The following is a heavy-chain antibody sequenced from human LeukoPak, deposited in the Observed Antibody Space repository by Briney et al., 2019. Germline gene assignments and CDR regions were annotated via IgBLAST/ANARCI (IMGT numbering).Heavy chain of an antibody. J-gene: IGHJ3*02. CDR2: IYYSWSN. CDR1: GGSISSYY. D-gene: IGHD1-1*01. V-gene: IGHV4-59*01. CDR3: ARPNGKGAFDI. Sequence: SETLSRTCTVSGGSISSYYWNWHRQAPGRGLEWIGYIYYSWSNNYNPSLKSRRTISVDASKNQFTLKLSSVTAADTAVYYCARPNGKGAFDIWGQGTMVTVSS.